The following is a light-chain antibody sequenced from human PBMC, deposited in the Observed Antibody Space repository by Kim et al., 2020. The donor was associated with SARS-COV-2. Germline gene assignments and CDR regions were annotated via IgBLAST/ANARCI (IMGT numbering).Light chain of an antibody. J-gene: IGLJ3*02. Sequence: QSALTQPPSVSGSPGQSITISCIGTSSDVGSYNLVSWYQQPPGTSPKLMIYEVSNRPSGVPDRFSGSKSGNTASLTISGLQADDEADYYCCSYRSSDKSVFGGGTKVTVL. CDR2: EVS. CDR3: CSYRSSDKSV. V-gene: IGLV2-18*02. CDR1: SSDVGSYNL.